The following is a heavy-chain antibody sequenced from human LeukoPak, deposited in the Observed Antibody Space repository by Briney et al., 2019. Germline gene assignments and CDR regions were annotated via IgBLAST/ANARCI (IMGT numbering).Heavy chain of an antibody. V-gene: IGHV4-61*02. CDR2: IYTSGST. J-gene: IGHJ4*02. CDR3: ASLPPTSY. Sequence: SETLSLTCTVSGNSISSGDNYWSWIRQPAGKGLEWIGRIYTSGSTNYNPSLKSRVTISVDTSKNQFSLKLSSVTAADTAVYYCASLPPTSYWGQGTLVTVSS. CDR1: GNSISSGDNY.